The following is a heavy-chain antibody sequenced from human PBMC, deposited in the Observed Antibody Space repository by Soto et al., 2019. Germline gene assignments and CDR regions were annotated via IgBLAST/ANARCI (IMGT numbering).Heavy chain of an antibody. J-gene: IGHJ6*02. CDR1: GYTFTGYY. CDR3: AREGKLGYCTNGVCSRGMDV. Sequence: GASVKVSCKASGYTFTGYYMHWVRQAPGQGLEWMGWINPNSGGTNYAQKFQGWVTMTRDTSISTAYMELSRLRSDDTAVYYCAREGKLGYCTNGVCSRGMDVWGQGTTVTVYS. CDR2: INPNSGGT. D-gene: IGHD2-8*01. V-gene: IGHV1-2*04.